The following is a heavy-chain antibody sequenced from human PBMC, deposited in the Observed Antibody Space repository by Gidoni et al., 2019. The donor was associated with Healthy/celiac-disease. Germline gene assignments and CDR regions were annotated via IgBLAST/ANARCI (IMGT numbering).Heavy chain of an antibody. V-gene: IGHV3-48*02. CDR2: ISSSSSTI. Sequence: EVQLVESGGGLVQRGGSLRLSCAASGCYLSRYRRNWVRQAPGKGLEWVSYISSSSSTIYYADSVKGRFTISRDNAKNSLYLQMNSLRDEDTAVYYCARDGGWWQQLVPNNWFDPWGQGTLVTVSS. J-gene: IGHJ5*02. CDR3: ARDGGWWQQLVPNNWFDP. D-gene: IGHD6-13*01. CDR1: GCYLSRYR.